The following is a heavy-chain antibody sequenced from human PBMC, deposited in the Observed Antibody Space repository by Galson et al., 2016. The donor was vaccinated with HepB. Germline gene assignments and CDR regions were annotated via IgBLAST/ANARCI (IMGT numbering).Heavy chain of an antibody. D-gene: IGHD2/OR15-2a*01. CDR2: IIPVLGTA. J-gene: IGHJ6*02. CDR3: ARGPLRGHFVYYYGMDV. Sequence: SVKVSCKASGDTFSRYAISWVRQAPGQGLEWMGGIIPVLGTANYAQTFQGRVTITEDTSATTVYMELSSLISEDTEVYFCARGPLRGHFVYYYGMDVWGQGTPVTVSS. CDR1: GDTFSRYA. V-gene: IGHV1-69*10.